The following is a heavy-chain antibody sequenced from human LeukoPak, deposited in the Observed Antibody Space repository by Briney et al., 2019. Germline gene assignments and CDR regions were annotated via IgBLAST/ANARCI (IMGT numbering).Heavy chain of an antibody. D-gene: IGHD1-26*01. Sequence: GASVKVSCKASGYTFTGYYLHWVRQAPGQGLEWMGWINPNSGGTNYAQKFQGRVTMTRDTSISTAYMELSRLRSDDTAVYYCARARKWELLYYFDYWGQGTLVTVSS. V-gene: IGHV1-2*02. CDR3: ARARKWELLYYFDY. CDR1: GYTFTGYY. CDR2: INPNSGGT. J-gene: IGHJ4*02.